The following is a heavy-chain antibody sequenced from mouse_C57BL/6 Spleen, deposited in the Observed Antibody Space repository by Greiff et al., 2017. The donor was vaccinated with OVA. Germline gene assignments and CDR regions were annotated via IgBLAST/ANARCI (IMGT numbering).Heavy chain of an antibody. V-gene: IGHV1-55*01. CDR1: GYTFTSYW. D-gene: IGHD1-1*01. Sequence: QVQLQQPGAELVKPGASVKMSCKASGYTFTSYWITWVKQRPGQGLEWIGDIYPGSGSTNYNEKFKSKAKLTVYTSSSTAYMQLSGLTSEDSAVYYCSRYTFITTVVAYPFDYWGQGTTLTVSS. CDR2: IYPGSGST. CDR3: SRYTFITTVVAYPFDY. J-gene: IGHJ2*01.